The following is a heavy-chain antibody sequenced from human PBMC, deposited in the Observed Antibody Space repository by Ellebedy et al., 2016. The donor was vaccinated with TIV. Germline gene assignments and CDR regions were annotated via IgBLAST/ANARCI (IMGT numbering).Heavy chain of an antibody. CDR2: VNPSDSDT. D-gene: IGHD3-16*01. V-gene: IGHV5-51*01. J-gene: IGHJ4*02. CDR1: GYSFTRYW. CDR3: AGQGTGGTMDY. Sequence: GESLKISCKGSGYSFTRYWNGWVRQMPGKGLERMANVNPSDSDTRYSPSFQGQVTISADKSITTAYLQWSSLKASDTAMYYCAGQGTGGTMDYWGQGTLVTVSS.